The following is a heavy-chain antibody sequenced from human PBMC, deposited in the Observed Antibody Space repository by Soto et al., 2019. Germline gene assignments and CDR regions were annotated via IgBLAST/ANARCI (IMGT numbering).Heavy chain of an antibody. CDR3: ANGKDGCRNDYGTAV. J-gene: IGHJ6*02. D-gene: IGHD1-26*01. CDR2: ISFDGSDR. V-gene: IGHV3-30*18. CDR1: GLTFRDYG. Sequence: QVQLVESGGGVVQPGTSLRLSCVVSGLTFRDYGMHWVRQARGKGLEWVAVISFDGSDRHYRDSVKGRLTISSENSRNSRYPQMNSLRGDYSSVYYCANGKDGCRNDYGTAVGAQGATVTVSS.